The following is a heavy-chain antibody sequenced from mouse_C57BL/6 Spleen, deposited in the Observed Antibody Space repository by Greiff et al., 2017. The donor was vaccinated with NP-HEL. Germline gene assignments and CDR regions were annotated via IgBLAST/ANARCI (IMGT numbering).Heavy chain of an antibody. CDR2: ISGGGGNT. D-gene: IGHD2-1*01. V-gene: IGHV5-9*01. J-gene: IGHJ3*01. Sequence: EVQGVESGGGLVKPGGSLKLSCAASGFTFSSYTMSWVRQTPEKRLEWVATISGGGGNTYYPDSVKGRFTISRDNAKNTLYLQMSSLRSEDTALYYCASYGNYPFAYWGQGTLVTVSA. CDR3: ASYGNYPFAY. CDR1: GFTFSSYT.